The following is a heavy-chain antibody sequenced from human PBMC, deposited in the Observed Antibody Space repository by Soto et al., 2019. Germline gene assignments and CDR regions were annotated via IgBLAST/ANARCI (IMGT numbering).Heavy chain of an antibody. CDR2: IYHSGST. Sequence: QVQLQESGPGLVKPSGTLSLTCAVSGGSISSSNWWSWVRQPPGKGLEWIGEIYHSGSTDYNPSLKSRVTISVNKSKNQFSLKLSSVTPADSAVYYCAVDYGDYNGGSVYYWGQGTLVTVSS. D-gene: IGHD4-17*01. V-gene: IGHV4-4*02. CDR1: GGSISSSNW. J-gene: IGHJ4*02. CDR3: AVDYGDYNGGSVYY.